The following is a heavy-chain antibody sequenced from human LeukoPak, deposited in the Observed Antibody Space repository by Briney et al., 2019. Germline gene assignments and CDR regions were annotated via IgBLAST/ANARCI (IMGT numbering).Heavy chain of an antibody. V-gene: IGHV3-23*01. CDR1: GFTFRSYV. CDR2: IRGSGGST. Sequence: TGGSLRLSCAASGFTFRSYVMNWVRQAPGKGLEWVSTIRGSGGSTFYADSVKGRFTISRDNSKNTLYLQMNSLRAEDTAVYYCAAPLYDSTGHYPYFDYWGQGTLVTVSS. D-gene: IGHD3-22*01. CDR3: AAPLYDSTGHYPYFDY. J-gene: IGHJ4*02.